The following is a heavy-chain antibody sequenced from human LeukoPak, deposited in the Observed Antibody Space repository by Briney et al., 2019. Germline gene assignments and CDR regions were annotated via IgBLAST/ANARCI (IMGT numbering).Heavy chain of an antibody. CDR2: INPSGGST. CDR1: GYTFTSYY. D-gene: IGHD1-7*01. J-gene: IGHJ4*02. V-gene: IGHV1-46*01. CDR3: ARDADFTVTTGILRDY. Sequence: ASVKVCCKASGYTFTSYYMHWVRQAPGQGLEWMGIINPSGGSTSYAQKFQGRVTMTRDTSTSTVYMELSSLRSEDTAVYYCARDADFTVTTGILRDYWGQGTLVTVSS.